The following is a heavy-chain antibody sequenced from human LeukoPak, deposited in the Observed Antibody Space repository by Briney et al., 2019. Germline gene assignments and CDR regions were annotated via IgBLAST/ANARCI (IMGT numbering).Heavy chain of an antibody. CDR3: VRRKTDYYDSSGYYIFDY. CDR1: GYTLTSYA. D-gene: IGHD3-22*01. J-gene: IGHJ4*02. V-gene: IGHV7-4-1*02. Sequence: ASVKVSCKASGYTLTSYAMNWVRQAPGQGLEWMGWINTNTGNPTYAQGFTGRFVFSLDTSASTAYLQISSLKAEDTAVYYCVRRKTDYYDSSGYYIFDYWGQGTLVTVSS. CDR2: INTNTGNP.